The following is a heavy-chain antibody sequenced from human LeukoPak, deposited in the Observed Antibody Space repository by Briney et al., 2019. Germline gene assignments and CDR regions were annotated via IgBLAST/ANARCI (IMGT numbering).Heavy chain of an antibody. CDR3: ARTYTVSSDFDY. CDR2: INPNSCGT. Sequence: ASVKVSCTASGYTFTGYYVHWVRQAPGQGLEWMGWINPNSCGTNYAQRFQDRVSMTRDTYISTAYMELSRLRSDDTAVYYCARTYTVSSDFDYWGLGTLVTVSS. V-gene: IGHV1-2*02. J-gene: IGHJ4*02. D-gene: IGHD6-6*01. CDR1: GYTFTGYY.